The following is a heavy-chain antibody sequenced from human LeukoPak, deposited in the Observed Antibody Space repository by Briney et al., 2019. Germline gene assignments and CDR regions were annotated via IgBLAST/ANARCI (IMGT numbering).Heavy chain of an antibody. CDR2: INHSGST. J-gene: IGHJ4*02. CDR1: GGSFSGYY. CDR3: ARHRGLPAANDY. Sequence: PSETLSLTCAVHGGSFSGYYWSWIRQPPPKGLEWIGEINHSGSTNYNPSLKSRVTISVDTSKNQFSLKVSSVTAADTAVYYCARHRGLPAANDYWGQGTLVTVSS. D-gene: IGHD2-2*01. V-gene: IGHV4-34*01.